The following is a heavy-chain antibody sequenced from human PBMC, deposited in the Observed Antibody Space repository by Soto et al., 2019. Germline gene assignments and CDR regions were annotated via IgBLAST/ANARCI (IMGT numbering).Heavy chain of an antibody. CDR1: GGSISSSNW. Sequence: SETLSLTCAVSGGSISSSNWWSWVRQPPGKGLEWIGEIYHSGSTNYNPSLKSRVTISVDKSKNQFSLKLRSDDTAVYYCAREITIFGVVSVPYYYGMDVWGQGTTVTVSS. CDR3: AREITIFGVVSVPYYYGMDV. D-gene: IGHD3-3*01. J-gene: IGHJ6*02. V-gene: IGHV4-4*02. CDR2: IYHSGST.